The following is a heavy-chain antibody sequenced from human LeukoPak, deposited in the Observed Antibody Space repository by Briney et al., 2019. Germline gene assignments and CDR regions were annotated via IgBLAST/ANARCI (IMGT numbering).Heavy chain of an antibody. CDR2: INPKSGGT. J-gene: IGHJ4*02. CDR1: GYTFTDYY. Sequence: ASVKVSCKASGYTFTDYYIHWVRQAPGQGLEWMGWINPKSGGTHYAQKFQGRVTMTRDTSITTAYMELSGLRSDDTAVFYCARDGRIYGGSPVDYWGQGTLVTVSS. V-gene: IGHV1-2*02. CDR3: ARDGRIYGGSPVDY. D-gene: IGHD4-23*01.